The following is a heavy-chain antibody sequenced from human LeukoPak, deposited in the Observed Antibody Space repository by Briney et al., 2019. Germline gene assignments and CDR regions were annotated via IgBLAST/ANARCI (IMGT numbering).Heavy chain of an antibody. V-gene: IGHV4-34*01. D-gene: IGHD6-6*01. J-gene: IGHJ5*02. Sequence: SETLSLTCAVYGGSFSGYYWSWIRQPPGKGLEWIGEINHSGSTNYNPSLKSRVTISVDTSKNQFSLKLSSVTAADTAVYYCARRRVSSRPSPGARFDPWGQGTLVTDSS. CDR3: ARRRVSSRPSPGARFDP. CDR1: GGSFSGYY. CDR2: INHSGST.